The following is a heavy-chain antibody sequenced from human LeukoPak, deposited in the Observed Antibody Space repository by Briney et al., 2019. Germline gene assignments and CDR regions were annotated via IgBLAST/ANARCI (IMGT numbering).Heavy chain of an antibody. D-gene: IGHD6-6*01. CDR3: ARDPAGVIAARPGFDY. V-gene: IGHV3-74*01. Sequence: GGSLRLSCAASGFTFSSYWMHWVRQAPGKGLVWVSRINTDGSSTSYADSVKGRFTISRDNAKNTLYLQMNSLRAEDTAVYYCARDPAGVIAARPGFDYWGQGTLVTVSS. J-gene: IGHJ4*02. CDR2: INTDGSST. CDR1: GFTFSSYW.